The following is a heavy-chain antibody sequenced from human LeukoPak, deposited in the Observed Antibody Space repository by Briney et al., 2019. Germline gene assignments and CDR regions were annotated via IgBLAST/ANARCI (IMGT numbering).Heavy chain of an antibody. CDR3: ARDRNSGYGRVIDY. Sequence: SETLSLTCTVSGGSISSSSYYWGWIRQPPGKGLEWIGSIYYSGSTYYNPSLKSRVTMSVDTSKNQFSLKLSSVTAADTAVYYCARDRNSGYGRVIDYWGQGTLVTVSS. D-gene: IGHD5-12*01. CDR2: IYYSGST. J-gene: IGHJ4*02. V-gene: IGHV4-39*07. CDR1: GGSISSSSYY.